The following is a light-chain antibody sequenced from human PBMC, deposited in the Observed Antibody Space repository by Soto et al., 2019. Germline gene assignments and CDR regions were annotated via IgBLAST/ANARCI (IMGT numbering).Light chain of an antibody. J-gene: IGKJ4*01. Sequence: EIVLTQSPATLSVSPGERATLSCRASQRVSNFLAWYQQKPGQVPRLLIFDATYRATGVPARFSGSGSGTDFTLTISSLEPEDFAAYYCQQRSNWPLTFGGGTKVEIK. CDR3: QQRSNWPLT. CDR2: DAT. V-gene: IGKV3-11*01. CDR1: QRVSNF.